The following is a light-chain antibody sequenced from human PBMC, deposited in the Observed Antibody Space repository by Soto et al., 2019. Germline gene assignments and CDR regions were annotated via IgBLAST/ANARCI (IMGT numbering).Light chain of an antibody. CDR1: QSVSSY. CDR2: DAF. CDR3: QQGINWPLT. J-gene: IGKJ4*01. Sequence: VLTHSPATPSLSPGARASLSCRASQSVSSYLACYQQKPGQAPRLLIYDAFNRATGIPARFSGSGSGTDFTLTISSLEPEDVAVYYCQQGINWPLTFGGGT. V-gene: IGKV3-11*01.